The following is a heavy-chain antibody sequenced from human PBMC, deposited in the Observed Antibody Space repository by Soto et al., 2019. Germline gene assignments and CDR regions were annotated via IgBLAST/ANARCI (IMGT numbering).Heavy chain of an antibody. Sequence: SDTLSLTRTVPGGSISSGGYSWTWIRKDPGKGLEWIGYIYYSGSTYYKPSLKSRLTISVDTSNNHLSLKLSSVTAADTAVYYCAKGYYYDSSGYYWGAFDYWGQGTLVTVS. V-gene: IGHV4-31*03. CDR1: GGSISSGGYS. D-gene: IGHD3-22*01. CDR2: IYYSGST. J-gene: IGHJ4*02. CDR3: AKGYYYDSSGYYWGAFDY.